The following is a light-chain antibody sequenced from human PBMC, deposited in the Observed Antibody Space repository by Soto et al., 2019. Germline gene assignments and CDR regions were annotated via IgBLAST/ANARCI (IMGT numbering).Light chain of an antibody. CDR2: TTS. CDR1: QSISNS. V-gene: IGKV1-39*01. J-gene: IGKJ4*01. CDR3: EQRYSSPPT. Sequence: DIQMTQSPSSLSASVGDRVTITCRASQSISNSLNWYQQKPGKAPDLLIYTTSSLQSGVPSRFSGSGSGTDFTLSISSLQPEDFATYYCEQRYSSPPTFGGGTNVEIK.